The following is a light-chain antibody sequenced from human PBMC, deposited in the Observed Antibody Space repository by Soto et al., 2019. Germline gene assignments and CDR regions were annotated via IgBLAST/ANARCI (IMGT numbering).Light chain of an antibody. V-gene: IGKV1-5*01. CDR3: QQYKIDFRT. CDR2: DAS. CDR1: QSIXSW. Sequence: TRLNPSPSTLSASGGGRVPSRCRASQSIXSWLDWYQQKPGKAPKVLXDDASSLESGGPSSLSGSGSATEFTLPISSLHPYYSAIYYCQQYKIDFRTFGQGTKVDIK. J-gene: IGKJ1*01.